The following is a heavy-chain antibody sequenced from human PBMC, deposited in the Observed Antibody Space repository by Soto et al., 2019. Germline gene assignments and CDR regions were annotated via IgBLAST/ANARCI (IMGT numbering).Heavy chain of an antibody. Sequence: QVQLVESGGGVVQPGRSLRLSCAASGFTFSSYGMHWVRQAPGKGLEWVAVISYDGSNKYYADSVKGRFTISRDNSKNTLYLQMNSLRAADTAVYYCANWEYYCSFSDYWGQGTLVTVSS. V-gene: IGHV3-30*18. CDR3: ANWEYYCSFSDY. J-gene: IGHJ4*02. D-gene: IGHD3-10*01. CDR2: ISYDGSNK. CDR1: GFTFSSYG.